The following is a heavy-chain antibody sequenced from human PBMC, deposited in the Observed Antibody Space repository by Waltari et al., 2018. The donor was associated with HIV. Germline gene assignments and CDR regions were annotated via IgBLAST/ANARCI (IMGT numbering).Heavy chain of an antibody. Sequence: EVQLLESGGGLVQPGGSLRLSCAGSGFTFGSHAMTWVRQAPGKGLEWVSAIFGDGGSTFYADSVKGRFTISRDNSKNTLYLQMNSLRAEDTAVYYCAKGTLNPLTTDYWGQGTLVTVSS. CDR3: AKGTLNPLTTDY. CDR1: GFTFGSHA. CDR2: IFGDGGST. J-gene: IGHJ4*02. V-gene: IGHV3-23*01. D-gene: IGHD4-17*01.